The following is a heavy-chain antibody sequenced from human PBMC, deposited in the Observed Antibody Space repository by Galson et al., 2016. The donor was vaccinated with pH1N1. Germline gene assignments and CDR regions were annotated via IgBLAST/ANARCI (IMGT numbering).Heavy chain of an antibody. CDR3: ARGRLHVDYWYYYGMDV. Sequence: SLRLSCAASGFTFSSYWMHWVRQAPGKGLVWVSRINSDGSSTTYADSVKGRFTIFRDNAKNTLYLQMNSLRAEDTAVYYCARGRLHVDYWYYYGMDVWGQGTTVTVSS. CDR1: GFTFSSYW. J-gene: IGHJ6*02. V-gene: IGHV3-74*01. CDR2: INSDGSST. D-gene: IGHD4-17*01.